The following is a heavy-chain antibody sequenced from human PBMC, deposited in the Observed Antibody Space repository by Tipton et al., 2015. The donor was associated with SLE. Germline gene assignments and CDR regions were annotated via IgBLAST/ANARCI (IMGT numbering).Heavy chain of an antibody. CDR2: IYHSGST. V-gene: IGHV4-31*03. Sequence: TLSLTCTVSGGSISSSSYYWGWIRQPPGKGLEWIGYIYHSGSTYYNPSLKSRVTISVDTSKNQFSLKLSSVTAADTAVYYCARGAPHCSSTSCVDYWGQGTLVTVSS. CDR1: GGSISSSSYY. J-gene: IGHJ4*02. D-gene: IGHD2-2*01. CDR3: ARGAPHCSSTSCVDY.